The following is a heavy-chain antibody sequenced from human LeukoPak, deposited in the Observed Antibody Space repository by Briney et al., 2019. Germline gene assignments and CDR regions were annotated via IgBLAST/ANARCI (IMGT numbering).Heavy chain of an antibody. CDR1: GLPFSSNS. D-gene: IGHD5-18*01. CDR2: ISSSSSTI. Sequence: GGPLSLSCEAPGLPFSSNSMNWSRKAQGKGWEGVAYISSSSSTIYYADSVKGRFTISRYNAKNSLYLQMNSLRAEDTAVYYCARHTAMAVLDYWGQGTLVTVSS. V-gene: IGHV3-48*01. J-gene: IGHJ4*02. CDR3: ARHTAMAVLDY.